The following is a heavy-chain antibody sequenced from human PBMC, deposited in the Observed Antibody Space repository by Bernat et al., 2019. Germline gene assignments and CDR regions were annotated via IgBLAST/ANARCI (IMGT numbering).Heavy chain of an antibody. CDR3: ARGSGNYGHYYFDS. D-gene: IGHD3-10*01. CDR2: ISSSGTYI. V-gene: IGHV3-21*01. J-gene: IGHJ4*02. CDR1: GFTFTCCS. Sequence: EVQLVESGGGLVKPGGSLTLSCAASGFTFTCCSMNWVRQAPGKWLEWVSSISSSGTYIYYADSVKGRFTISRDNARNSLYLQMNSLRADDTAVYYCARGSGNYGHYYFDSWGQGTLVTVSS.